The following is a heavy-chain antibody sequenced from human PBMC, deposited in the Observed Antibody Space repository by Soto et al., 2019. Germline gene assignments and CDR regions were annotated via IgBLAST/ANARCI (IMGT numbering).Heavy chain of an antibody. D-gene: IGHD2-21*01. CDR3: AKVAPFILGSPF. Sequence: VQLVESGGALVQPGGSLRLSCTASGFDFSGSEMNWFRQAPGKGLEWVAYITGSGGVMFHADSVKGRFSISRDNAKNSLFLEMSDLTADDTGVYYCAKVAPFILGSPFWGQGTLVTVSS. V-gene: IGHV3-48*03. J-gene: IGHJ4*02. CDR2: ITGSGGVM. CDR1: GFDFSGSE.